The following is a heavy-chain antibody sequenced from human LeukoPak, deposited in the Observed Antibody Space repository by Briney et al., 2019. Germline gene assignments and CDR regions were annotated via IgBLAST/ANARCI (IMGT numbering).Heavy chain of an antibody. CDR2: IYYSGST. J-gene: IGHJ5*02. V-gene: IGHV4-30-4*08. CDR3: AREEWFDP. Sequence: NPSQTLSLTCTVSGGSISSGDYYWSWIRQPPGKGLEWIGYIYYSGSTYYNPSLKSRVTLSVDTSKNQFSLKLTSVTAADTAVYYCAREEWFDPWGQGNLVTVSS. CDR1: GGSISSGDYY.